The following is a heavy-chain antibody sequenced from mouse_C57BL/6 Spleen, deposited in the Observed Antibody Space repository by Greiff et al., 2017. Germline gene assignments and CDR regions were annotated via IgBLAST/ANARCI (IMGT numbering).Heavy chain of an antibody. D-gene: IGHD2-4*01. CDR2: ISSGGSYP. Sequence: DVKLEESGGDLVKPGGSLKLSCAASGFTFSSYGLSWVRQTPDKRLEWVATISSGGSYPYYPDSVKGRFNISRDNAKNTLYLQMSSLKSEDTAMYYGARHGGLRRDWDFDVWGTGTTVTVSS. CDR1: GFTFSSYG. CDR3: ARHGGLRRDWDFDV. V-gene: IGHV5-6*02. J-gene: IGHJ1*03.